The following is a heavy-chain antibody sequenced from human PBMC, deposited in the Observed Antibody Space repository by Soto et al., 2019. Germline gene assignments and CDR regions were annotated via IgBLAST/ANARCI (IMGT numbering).Heavy chain of an antibody. Sequence: QVQLVQSGAEEKKPGASVRLSCKASGYTFISYAMHWVRQAPGQRPDWMGWINTVSGNTKYSQKFQGRVTITRDTSASTVYMEMYSLRSEDTAMYYCARAAVGPYLFDYWGQGTLVTVSS. CDR2: INTVSGNT. V-gene: IGHV1-3*04. CDR3: ARAAVGPYLFDY. J-gene: IGHJ4*02. D-gene: IGHD6-13*01. CDR1: GYTFISYA.